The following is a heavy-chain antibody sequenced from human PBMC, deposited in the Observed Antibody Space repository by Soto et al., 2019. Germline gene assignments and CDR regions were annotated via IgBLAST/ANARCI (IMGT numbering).Heavy chain of an antibody. CDR2: ISGSGGST. J-gene: IGHJ6*02. CDR1: GFTFSSYA. Sequence: EVQLLESGGGLVQPGGSLRLSCAASGFTFSSYAMSWVRQAPGKGLEWVSAISGSGGSTYYADPVKGRFTISRDNSKNTLYLQMNSLRAEDTAVYYCAKGSDYYYYYGMDVWGQGTTVTVSS. D-gene: IGHD2-15*01. V-gene: IGHV3-23*01. CDR3: AKGSDYYYYYGMDV.